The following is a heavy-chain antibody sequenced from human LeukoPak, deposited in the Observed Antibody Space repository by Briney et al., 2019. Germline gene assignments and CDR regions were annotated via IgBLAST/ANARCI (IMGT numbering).Heavy chain of an antibody. V-gene: IGHV4-30-2*01. J-gene: IGHJ4*02. CDR2: IYHSGST. CDR1: GGSISSGGYS. Sequence: SETLSLTCAVSGGSISSGGYSWSWIRQPPGKGLEWIGYIYHSGSTYYNPSLKSRVTISVDRSKNQFSLKLSSVTAADTAVYYCARESGDATFDYWGQGTLVTVSS. D-gene: IGHD2-15*01. CDR3: ARESGDATFDY.